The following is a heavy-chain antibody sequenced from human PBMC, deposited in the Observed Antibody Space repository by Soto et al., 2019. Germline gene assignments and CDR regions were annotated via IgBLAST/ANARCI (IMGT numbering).Heavy chain of an antibody. D-gene: IGHD2-2*01. CDR3: AREDRSSDDAFDI. Sequence: GGSLRLSCAASGFTFSIYWMHWFRQAPGKGLVWVSRINSDGSSTSYADSVKGRFTISRDNAKNTLYLQMNSLRAEDTAVYYCAREDRSSDDAFDIWGQGTMVTVSS. V-gene: IGHV3-74*01. CDR2: INSDGSST. J-gene: IGHJ3*02. CDR1: GFTFSIYW.